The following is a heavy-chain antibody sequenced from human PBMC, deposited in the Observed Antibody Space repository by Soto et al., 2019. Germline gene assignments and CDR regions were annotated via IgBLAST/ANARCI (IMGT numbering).Heavy chain of an antibody. Sequence: ASETLSLTCTVSGGSISSYYWSWIRQPPGKGLEWIGYIYYSGSTNYNPSLKSRVTISVDTSKNQFSLKLSSVTAADTAVYYCARGVNNWNPGNWFDPWGQGTLVTVSS. D-gene: IGHD1-20*01. CDR3: ARGVNNWNPGNWFDP. CDR1: GGSISSYY. CDR2: IYYSGST. V-gene: IGHV4-59*01. J-gene: IGHJ5*02.